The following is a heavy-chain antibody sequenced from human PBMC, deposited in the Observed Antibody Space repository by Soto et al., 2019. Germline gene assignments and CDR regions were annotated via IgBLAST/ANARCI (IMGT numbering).Heavy chain of an antibody. CDR2: ISVHDGKT. D-gene: IGHD2-21*01. CDR1: GYTFNSYG. CDR3: VRDPGGWGGLLPFDY. V-gene: IGHV1-18*01. J-gene: IGHJ4*02. Sequence: QVQLVQSEAVVRKPGASVKVSCKASGYTFNSYGISWVRQAPGQGLQWMGWISVHDGKTKYAQKDEGRLILTADTSTTTVYLDLGSLRSDDTAVYYCVRDPGGWGGLLPFDYWGQGTLLTVSS.